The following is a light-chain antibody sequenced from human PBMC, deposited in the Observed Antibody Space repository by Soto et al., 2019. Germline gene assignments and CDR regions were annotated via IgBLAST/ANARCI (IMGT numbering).Light chain of an antibody. CDR1: QSISSY. Sequence: DIHMTHSPSSLSASLVERVTINCRASQSISSYLNWYQQKPGKAPKLLIYAASSLQSGVPSRFSGSGSGTDFTLTISSLQPEDFATYYCQQSYSTPGTFGQGTRLEI. CDR3: QQSYSTPGT. J-gene: IGKJ5*01. V-gene: IGKV1-39*01. CDR2: AAS.